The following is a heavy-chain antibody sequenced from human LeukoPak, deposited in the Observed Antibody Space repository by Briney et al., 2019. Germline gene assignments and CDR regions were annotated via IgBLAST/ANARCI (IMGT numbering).Heavy chain of an antibody. CDR2: IFYSGST. CDR1: GGSFSGYY. CDR3: AKSNGYGLVDI. V-gene: IGHV4-34*12. J-gene: IGHJ3*02. Sequence: SETLSLTCAVYGGSFSGYYWSWIRQPPGKGLEWIGNIFYSGSTYYSPSLKSRVTISLDTSRNQFSLKLNSVTAAGTAVYYCAKSNGYGLVDIWGQGTMVTVSS. D-gene: IGHD3-10*01.